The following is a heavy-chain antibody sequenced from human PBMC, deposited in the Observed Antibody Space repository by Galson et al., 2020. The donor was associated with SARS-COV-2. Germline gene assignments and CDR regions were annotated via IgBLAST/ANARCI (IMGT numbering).Heavy chain of an antibody. CDR2: VKSKTDGGTT. D-gene: IGHD4-17*01. Sequence: GESLKISCAASGITFSNAWMSWVRQAPGKGREWVGRVKSKTDGGTTDYAAPVKGRFIISRDDSKNTLYLQMDSLKTEDTAVYYCTWTTVTLQWDFWGQGTQVTVSS. J-gene: IGHJ4*02. CDR3: TWTTVTLQWDF. CDR1: GITFSNAW. V-gene: IGHV3-15*01.